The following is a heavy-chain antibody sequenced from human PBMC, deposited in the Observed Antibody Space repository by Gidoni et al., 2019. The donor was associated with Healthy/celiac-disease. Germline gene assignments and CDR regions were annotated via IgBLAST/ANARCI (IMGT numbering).Heavy chain of an antibody. V-gene: IGHV1-2*02. CDR2: INPNSGGT. Sequence: QVQLVQSGAEVKKPGASVKVSCKASGYTFTGYYMPLVRQAPGQGLEWMGWINPNSGGTNYAQKFQGRVTMTRDTSISTAYMELSRLRSDDTAVYYCARTVDYYGSPLHFDYWGQGTLVTVSS. CDR1: GYTFTGYY. J-gene: IGHJ4*02. CDR3: ARTVDYYGSPLHFDY. D-gene: IGHD3-10*01.